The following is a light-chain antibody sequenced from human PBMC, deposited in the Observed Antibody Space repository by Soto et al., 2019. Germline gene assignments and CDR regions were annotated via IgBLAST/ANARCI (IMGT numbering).Light chain of an antibody. V-gene: IGLV2-14*03. CDR1: SSDVGGYNY. Sequence: QSVLTQPASVSGSPGQSITISCTGTSSDVGGYNYVSWYQHHPGKAPKLMIYDVSNRPSGVSNRFSGSKSGNTASLTISGLQAEDEADYYCSSYSSNNSPYVFGTGTKVTVL. CDR2: DVS. J-gene: IGLJ1*01. CDR3: SSYSSNNSPYV.